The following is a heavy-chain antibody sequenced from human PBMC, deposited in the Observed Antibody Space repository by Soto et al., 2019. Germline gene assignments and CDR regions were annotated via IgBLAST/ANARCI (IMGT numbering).Heavy chain of an antibody. V-gene: IGHV1-2*02. CDR3: ARDYGDFVASYYYSGMDV. CDR1: GYTFTDYY. CDR2: INPNSGGT. D-gene: IGHD4-17*01. Sequence: GASVKVSCKASGYTFTDYYIQWVRQAPGQGFEWMGWINPNSGGTNYAQKFQGRVTMTRDTSISTAYLELSRLRSDDTAVYYCARDYGDFVASYYYSGMDVWGQGTTVTVSS. J-gene: IGHJ6*02.